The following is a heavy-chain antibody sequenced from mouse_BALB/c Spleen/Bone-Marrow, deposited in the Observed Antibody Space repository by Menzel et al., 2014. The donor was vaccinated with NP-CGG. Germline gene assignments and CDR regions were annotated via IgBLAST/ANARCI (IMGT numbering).Heavy chain of an antibody. V-gene: IGHV1S81*02. CDR1: GYTFXSYY. CDR2: INPSNGGT. CDR3: TRLPH. Sequence: QVQLQQSGAELVKPGASVKLSCKASGYTFXSYYMYWVKQRPGQGLEWIGEINPSNGGTNFNEKFKSRATLTVDKSSSTAYMQLSNLTSEDSAVYYCTRLPHWGQGTSVTVSS. D-gene: IGHD5-1*01. J-gene: IGHJ4*01.